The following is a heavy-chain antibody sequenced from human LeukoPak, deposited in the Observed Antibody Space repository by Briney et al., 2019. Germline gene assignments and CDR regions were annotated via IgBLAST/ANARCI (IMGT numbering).Heavy chain of an antibody. J-gene: IGHJ4*02. Sequence: EGSLRLSCAASGFTFRNAWMSWVRQAPGKGLEWVGRIKSRADGGTTDYAAPVRDRFTISRDDSKNMLYLQMNSLKTEDTAVYYCTTDHSYGGPSYFDSWGQGILVTVPS. CDR2: IKSRADGGTT. V-gene: IGHV3-15*01. CDR1: GFTFRNAW. CDR3: TTDHSYGGPSYFDS. D-gene: IGHD5-18*01.